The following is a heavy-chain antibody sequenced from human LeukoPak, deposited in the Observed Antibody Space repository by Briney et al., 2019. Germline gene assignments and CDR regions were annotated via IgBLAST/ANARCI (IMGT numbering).Heavy chain of an antibody. J-gene: IGHJ3*02. CDR3: ARVFELGMNAVDI. CDR1: GGSISNRNW. V-gene: IGHV4-4*02. CDR2: TYHTGIT. Sequence: SETLSLTCAISGGSISNRNWWSWVRQPPGKGLEWIGETYHTGITKYSPSLKSRVTISVDKSKNQFSLNVTSVTAADTAIYYCARVFELGMNAVDIWGQGTMVTVPS. D-gene: IGHD7-27*01.